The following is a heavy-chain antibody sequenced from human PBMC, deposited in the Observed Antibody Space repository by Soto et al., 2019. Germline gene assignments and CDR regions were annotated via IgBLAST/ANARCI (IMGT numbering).Heavy chain of an antibody. CDR2: INHSGST. CDR1: GGSFSGYY. Sequence: PSETLSLTCAVYGGSFSGYYWSWIRQPPGKGLEWIGEINHSGSTNYNPSLKSRVTISVDTSKNQFSLKLSSVTAADTAVYYCARVAASLGANFDYWGQGTLVTVSS. D-gene: IGHD1-26*01. V-gene: IGHV4-34*01. J-gene: IGHJ4*02. CDR3: ARVAASLGANFDY.